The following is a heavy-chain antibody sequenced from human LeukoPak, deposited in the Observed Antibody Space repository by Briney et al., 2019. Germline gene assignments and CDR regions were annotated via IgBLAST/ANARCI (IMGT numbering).Heavy chain of an antibody. CDR3: AKAGSIRFDY. Sequence: GGSLRLSCAASGFTFSRNGMTWVRQAPGKGLEWVSAISGSGGNTYYADSVKGRFTISRDNSKNPLFLQMNSRRAEDTAVYYCAKAGSIRFDYWGQGTLVTVSS. J-gene: IGHJ4*02. V-gene: IGHV3-23*01. CDR2: ISGSGGNT. CDR1: GFTFSRNG. D-gene: IGHD1-26*01.